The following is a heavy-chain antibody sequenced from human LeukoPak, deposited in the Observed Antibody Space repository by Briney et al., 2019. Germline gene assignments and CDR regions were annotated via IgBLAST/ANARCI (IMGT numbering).Heavy chain of an antibody. Sequence: PSETLSLTCTVSGGSISSSSYYWGWIRQPPGKGLEWIVSIYYSGSTYYNPSLKSRVTISVDTSKNQFSLKLSSVTAADTAVYYCARVNSIMITFGGVIANAFDIWGQGTMVTVSS. D-gene: IGHD3-16*02. CDR2: IYYSGST. V-gene: IGHV4-39*01. CDR3: ARVNSIMITFGGVIANAFDI. J-gene: IGHJ3*02. CDR1: GGSISSSSYY.